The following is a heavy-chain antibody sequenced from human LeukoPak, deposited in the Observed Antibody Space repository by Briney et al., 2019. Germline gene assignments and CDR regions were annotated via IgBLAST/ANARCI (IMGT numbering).Heavy chain of an antibody. CDR2: ISSSSSTI. D-gene: IGHD1-14*01. CDR1: GFTFSSYS. Sequence: PGGSLRLSCAASGFTFSSYSMNWVRQAPGKGLEWVSYISSSSSTIYYADSVKGRFTISRDNSKNTLYLQMNSLRVEDTAVYYCAKDDRPLGFAFNVWGQGTMVTVSS. V-gene: IGHV3-48*01. CDR3: AKDDRPLGFAFNV. J-gene: IGHJ3*01.